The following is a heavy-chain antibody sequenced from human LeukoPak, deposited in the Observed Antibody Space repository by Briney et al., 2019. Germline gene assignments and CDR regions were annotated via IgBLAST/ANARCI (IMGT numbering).Heavy chain of an antibody. Sequence: SVKVSCKASGFTFSSSAVQWVRQARGQRLEWIGWIVVGSGNTNYAQKFQERVTITRDMSTSTVYMELSSLRSEDTAVYYCARAGYYDSSSPQPYYFDRWGQGTLVTVSS. CDR3: ARAGYYDSSSPQPYYFDR. J-gene: IGHJ4*02. CDR1: GFTFSSSA. D-gene: IGHD3-22*01. CDR2: IVVGSGNT. V-gene: IGHV1-58*01.